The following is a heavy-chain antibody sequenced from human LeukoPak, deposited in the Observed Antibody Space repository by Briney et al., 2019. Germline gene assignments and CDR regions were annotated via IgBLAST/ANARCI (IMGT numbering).Heavy chain of an antibody. V-gene: IGHV3-23*01. D-gene: IGHD3-16*01. J-gene: IGHJ4*02. CDR2: IIGSGGGT. Sequence: PGGSLRLSCAASGFTFNTYSMNWVRQAPGKGLEWVSCIIGSGGGTNYANSVKGRFTISRDNSKNTVYLQMNSLSAEDTAIYYCARSSTGSAYTYSDYWGQGTLVTVSS. CDR1: GFTFNTYS. CDR3: ARSSTGSAYTYSDY.